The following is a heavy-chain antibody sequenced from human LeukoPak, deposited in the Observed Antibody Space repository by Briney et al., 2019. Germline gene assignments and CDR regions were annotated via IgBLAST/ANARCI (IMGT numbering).Heavy chain of an antibody. CDR2: IRYDGSNK. J-gene: IGHJ4*02. CDR1: GFTFSSYG. D-gene: IGHD2-15*01. CDR3: AKIRIGYCSGGSCYPFDY. Sequence: GGSLRLSCAASGFTFSSYGMHWVRQAPGKGLEWVAFIRYDGSNKYYADSVKGRFTISRDNSKNTLYLQMNSLRAEDTAVYYWAKIRIGYCSGGSCYPFDYWGQGTLVTVSS. V-gene: IGHV3-30*02.